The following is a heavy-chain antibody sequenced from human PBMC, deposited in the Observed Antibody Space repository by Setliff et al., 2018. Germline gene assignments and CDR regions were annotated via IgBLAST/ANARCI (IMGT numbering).Heavy chain of an antibody. V-gene: IGHV4-34*01. J-gene: IGHJ4*02. CDR3: ARGRNVAARLFDS. CDR2: INHSGSS. D-gene: IGHD6-6*01. Sequence: SETLSLTCAASGGTFGDYYWTWIRQPPGKGLEWIGEINHSGSSRYSPSLRSRVTISVDTSKNQFSLTLTSVTAADTAVYYCARGRNVAARLFDSWGRGNLVTVSS. CDR1: GGTFGDYY.